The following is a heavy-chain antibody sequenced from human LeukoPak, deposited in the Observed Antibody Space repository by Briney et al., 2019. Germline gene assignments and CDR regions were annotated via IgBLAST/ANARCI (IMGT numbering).Heavy chain of an antibody. V-gene: IGHV3-23*01. CDR3: AKDSSSWYSFDY. J-gene: IGHJ4*02. CDR2: ISGSGGST. Sequence: PGGSLRLSCAASGFTFSSYAMNWVRQAPGKGLEWVSAISGSGGSTYYADSVKGRFTVSRDNSKNTLYLQMNSLRAEDTAVYYCAKDSSSWYSFDYWGQGTLVTVSS. CDR1: GFTFSSYA. D-gene: IGHD6-13*01.